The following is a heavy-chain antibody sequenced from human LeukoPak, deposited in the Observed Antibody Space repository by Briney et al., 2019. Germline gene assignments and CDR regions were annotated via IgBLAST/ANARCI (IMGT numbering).Heavy chain of an antibody. CDR1: GGTFSSYA. V-gene: IGHV7-4-1*02. J-gene: IGHJ4*02. D-gene: IGHD4-17*01. CDR2: INTNTGNP. Sequence: ASVKVSCKASGGTFSSYAFSWVRQAPGQGLEWMGWINTNTGNPTYAQGFTGRFVFSLDTSVSTAYLQISSLKAEDTAVYYCARTDYGDFIDYWGQGTLVTVSS. CDR3: ARTDYGDFIDY.